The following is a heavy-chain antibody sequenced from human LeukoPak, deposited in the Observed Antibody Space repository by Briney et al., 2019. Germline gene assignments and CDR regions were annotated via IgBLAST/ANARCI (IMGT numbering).Heavy chain of an antibody. CDR3: AKDPIFRTGRFDY. Sequence: GRSLRLSCAASGFTFDDYAMHWVRQAPGKGLEWVSGISWNSGSIGYADSVKGRFTISRDNAKNSLYLQMNSLRAEDTAVYYCAKDPIFRTGRFDYWGQGTLVTVSS. J-gene: IGHJ4*02. D-gene: IGHD3-3*01. CDR1: GFTFDDYA. V-gene: IGHV3-9*01. CDR2: ISWNSGSI.